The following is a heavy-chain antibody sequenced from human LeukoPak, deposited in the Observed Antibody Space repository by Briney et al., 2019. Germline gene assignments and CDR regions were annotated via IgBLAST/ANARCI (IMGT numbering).Heavy chain of an antibody. Sequence: GASVKVSCKASGYTFTSYDINWVRQATGQGLGWMGWMNPNSGNTGYAQKLQGRVTITSSTSTSTAFMELGSLRSEDTAVYYCARGGASAAARRFDPWGQGTLVTVSS. V-gene: IGHV1-8*01. CDR3: ARGGASAAARRFDP. CDR1: GYTFTSYD. D-gene: IGHD6-13*01. CDR2: MNPNSGNT. J-gene: IGHJ5*02.